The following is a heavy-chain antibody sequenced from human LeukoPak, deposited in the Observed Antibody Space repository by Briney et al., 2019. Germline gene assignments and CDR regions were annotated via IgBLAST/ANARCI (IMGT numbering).Heavy chain of an antibody. D-gene: IGHD1-1*01. J-gene: IGHJ4*02. Sequence: PGGSLRHSCAASGFTFSSYGMHWVRQAPGKGLEWVAFIRYDGSNKYYADSVKGRFTISRDNSKNTLYLQMNSLRAEDTAVYYCAKGAGYNWNDGRGYFDYWGQGTLVTLSS. CDR3: AKGAGYNWNDGRGYFDY. CDR1: GFTFSSYG. V-gene: IGHV3-30*02. CDR2: IRYDGSNK.